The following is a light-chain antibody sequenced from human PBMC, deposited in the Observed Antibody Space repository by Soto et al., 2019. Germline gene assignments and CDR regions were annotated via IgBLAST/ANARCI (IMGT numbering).Light chain of an antibody. CDR3: CSYAGSSTFV. Sequence: QSVLTQPASVSGSPGQSITISCTGTSSDVGSYNLVSWYQQHPGKAPKLMIYEGSKRPSGVSNRFSGSKSGNTASLTISGLQAEEEADYYCCSYAGSSTFVFGTGTKV. CDR2: EGS. CDR1: SSDVGSYNL. V-gene: IGLV2-23*03. J-gene: IGLJ1*01.